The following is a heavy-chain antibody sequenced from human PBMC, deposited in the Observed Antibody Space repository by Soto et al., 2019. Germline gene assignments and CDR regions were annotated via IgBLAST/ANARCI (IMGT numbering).Heavy chain of an antibody. D-gene: IGHD3-10*01. CDR1: GYSFTSYW. J-gene: IGHJ6*02. V-gene: IGHV5-51*01. CDR3: ARPYYYGSGSYPYGMDV. CDR2: IYPGDSDT. Sequence: PXESLTISRKGSGYSFTSYWIGWVRQMPGKGLEWMGIIYPGDSDTRYSPSFQGQVTISADKSISTAYLQWSRLKASDTAMYYCARPYYYGSGSYPYGMDVWGQGTTVTVSS.